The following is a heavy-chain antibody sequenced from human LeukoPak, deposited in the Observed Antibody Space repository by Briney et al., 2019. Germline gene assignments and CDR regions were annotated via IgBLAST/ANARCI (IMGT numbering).Heavy chain of an antibody. Sequence: ASVKVSCKASGYSFTSYYIHWVRQAPGQGLEWMGIINPSGGSTIYAQKFQGRVTMTRDMSTSTVYMGLSSLRSEDTAVYYRARCGPFYGGPSEYYFDYWGQGTLVTVSS. CDR3: ARCGPFYGGPSEYYFDY. D-gene: IGHD4-23*01. J-gene: IGHJ4*02. V-gene: IGHV1-46*01. CDR1: GYSFTSYY. CDR2: INPSGGST.